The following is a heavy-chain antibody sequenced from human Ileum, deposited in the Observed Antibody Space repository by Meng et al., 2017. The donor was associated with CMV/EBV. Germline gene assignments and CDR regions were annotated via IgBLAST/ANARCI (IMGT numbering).Heavy chain of an antibody. V-gene: IGHV3-30*02. CDR1: GFIFSNYN. D-gene: IGHD2-21*01. J-gene: IGHJ4*02. CDR2: IHYDGSIK. Sequence: QMQLVEAGGGVVQPGESLRLSCAASGFIFSNYNIHWVRQAPGKGLEWVASIHYDGSIKYYIGSVRGRFTISRDNSKNTVSLQMNSLKVEDTAMYYCGSIPDYFNYWGQGALVTVSS. CDR3: GSIPDYFNY.